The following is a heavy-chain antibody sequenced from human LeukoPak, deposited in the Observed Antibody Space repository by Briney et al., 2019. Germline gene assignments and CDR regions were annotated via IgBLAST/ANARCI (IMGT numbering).Heavy chain of an antibody. D-gene: IGHD6-19*01. J-gene: IGHJ4*02. CDR3: ARPYNSGWYGDFDY. Sequence: GGSLRLFCAASGFSFSSYGMHWVRQAPGKGLEWVAVISYDGSNKYYADSVKGRFTISRDNSKNTLYLQMNSLRAEDTALYYCARPYNSGWYGDFDYWGQGTLVTVSS. CDR1: GFSFSSYG. V-gene: IGHV3-30*03. CDR2: ISYDGSNK.